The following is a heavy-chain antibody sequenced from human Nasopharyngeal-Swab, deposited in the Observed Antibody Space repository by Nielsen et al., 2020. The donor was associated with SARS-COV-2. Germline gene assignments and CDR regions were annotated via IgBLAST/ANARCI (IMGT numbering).Heavy chain of an antibody. CDR3: ARETAVAGDYYCDY. V-gene: IGHV3-74*01. J-gene: IGHJ4*02. Sequence: GESLKISCAASGFTLSSYWMHWVRQVPGKGLVWVSRINRDGGSTSYADSVKGRFTISRENAKNTLYLEMNSLRVEDTAVYYCARETAVAGDYYCDYWGQGTLVAVSS. D-gene: IGHD6-19*01. CDR1: GFTLSSYW. CDR2: INRDGGST.